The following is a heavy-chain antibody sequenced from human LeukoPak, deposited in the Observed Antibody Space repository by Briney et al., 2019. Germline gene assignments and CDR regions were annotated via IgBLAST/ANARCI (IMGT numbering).Heavy chain of an antibody. V-gene: IGHV4-34*01. CDR3: AVRGLRYYYYYYMDV. CDR2: INHSGST. D-gene: IGHD4-17*01. J-gene: IGHJ6*03. Sequence: PSETLSLTCAVYGGSFSGYCWSWIRQPPGKGLEWIGEINHSGSTNYNPSLKSRVTISVDTSKNQFSLKLSSVTAADTAVYYCAVRGLRYYYYYYMDVWGKGTTVTVSS. CDR1: GGSFSGYC.